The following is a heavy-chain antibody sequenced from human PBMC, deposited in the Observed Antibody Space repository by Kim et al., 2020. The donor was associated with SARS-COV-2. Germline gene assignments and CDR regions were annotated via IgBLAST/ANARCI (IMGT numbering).Heavy chain of an antibody. CDR2: ISWNSGSI. CDR1: GFTFDDYA. Sequence: GGSLRLSCAASGFTFDDYAMHWVRQAPGKGLEWVSGISWNSGSIGYADSVKGRFTISRDNAKNSLYLQMNSLRAEDTALYYCAKDHLWFGYIWGQGTMVTVSS. D-gene: IGHD3-10*01. J-gene: IGHJ3*02. CDR3: AKDHLWFGYI. V-gene: IGHV3-9*01.